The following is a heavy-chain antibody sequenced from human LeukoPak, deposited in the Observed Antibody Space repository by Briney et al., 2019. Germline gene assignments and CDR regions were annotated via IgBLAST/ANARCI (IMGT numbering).Heavy chain of an antibody. Sequence: SETLSLTCTVSGGSISSGGYYWSWIRQHPGKGLEWIGYIYYSGSTYYNPSLKSRVTISVDTSKNQFSLKLSPVTAADTAVYYCARSYYYDSSGFFDYWGQGTLVTVS. CDR3: ARSYYYDSSGFFDY. J-gene: IGHJ4*02. CDR1: GGSISSGGYY. CDR2: IYYSGST. D-gene: IGHD3-22*01. V-gene: IGHV4-31*03.